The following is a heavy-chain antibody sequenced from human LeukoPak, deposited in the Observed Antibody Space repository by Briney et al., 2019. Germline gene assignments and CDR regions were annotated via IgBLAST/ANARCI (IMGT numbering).Heavy chain of an antibody. J-gene: IGHJ4*02. CDR1: GYTFTDYY. V-gene: IGHV1-2*02. CDR3: ARGITIYGVMIIYFDS. CDR2: IKPDGGDT. Sequence: ASVKVSCKASGYTFTDYYLHWVRQAPGHGLEWMGWIKPDGGDTNYAQRLQGRVTMTRDTSISTAYMELTNLSSDDAAVYYCARGITIYGVMIIYFDSWGQGTLVTVSS. D-gene: IGHD3-3*01.